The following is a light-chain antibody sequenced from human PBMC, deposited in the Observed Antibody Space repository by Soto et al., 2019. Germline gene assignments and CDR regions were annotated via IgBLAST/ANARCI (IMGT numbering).Light chain of an antibody. Sequence: QAVVTQPPSASGTPGQRVTISCSGSRSNIGDNHVYWYQQHPGKAPKLMIYEVSKRPSGVPDRFSGSKSGNTASLTVSGLQAEDEADYYCSSYAGSNNVFGTGTKLTVL. CDR2: EVS. J-gene: IGLJ1*01. V-gene: IGLV2-8*01. CDR1: RSNIGDNH. CDR3: SSYAGSNNV.